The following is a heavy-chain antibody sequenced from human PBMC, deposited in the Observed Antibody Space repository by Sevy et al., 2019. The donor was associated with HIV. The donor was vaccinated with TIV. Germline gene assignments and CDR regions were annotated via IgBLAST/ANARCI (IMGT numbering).Heavy chain of an antibody. CDR1: GFTVSNNY. CDR2: IYSGRTT. J-gene: IGHJ4*02. Sequence: GGSRRLSCAASGFTVSNNYMNWVRQAPGKGLEWVSLIYSGRTTHYADSVKGRFTISRDHSKNTLYLQMNSLRAEDTAIYYCARDPPGIAATGGGWGQGTLVTVSS. D-gene: IGHD6-13*01. CDR3: ARDPPGIAATGGG. V-gene: IGHV3-53*01.